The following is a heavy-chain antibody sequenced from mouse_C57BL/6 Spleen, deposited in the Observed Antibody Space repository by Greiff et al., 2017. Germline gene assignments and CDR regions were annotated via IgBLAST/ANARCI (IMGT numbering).Heavy chain of an antibody. CDR1: GYTFTSYW. CDR3: ARLGGGYWFAY. CDR2: IHPNSGST. J-gene: IGHJ3*01. D-gene: IGHD1-1*02. Sequence: QVQLQQPGAELVKPGASVKLSCKASGYTFTSYWMHWVKQRPGQGLEWIGMIHPNSGSTNYNEKFKSKATLTVDKSSSTAYMQLSSLTSEDSAVYYCARLGGGYWFAYWGQGTLVTVSA. V-gene: IGHV1-64*01.